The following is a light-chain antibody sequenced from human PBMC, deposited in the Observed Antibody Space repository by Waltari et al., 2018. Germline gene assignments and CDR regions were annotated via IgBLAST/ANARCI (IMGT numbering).Light chain of an antibody. V-gene: IGLV3-1*01. CDR3: QAWDGSTGV. CDR2: QND. Sequence: SYELTQPPSVSVSPGQTASITCSGDKLGDKSVCWYKQGPGQSPVLLIYQNDKRPSRIPERFSGSNSGNTATLTIGGTQPMDEADYYCQAWDGSTGVFGTGTKVTVL. J-gene: IGLJ1*01. CDR1: KLGDKS.